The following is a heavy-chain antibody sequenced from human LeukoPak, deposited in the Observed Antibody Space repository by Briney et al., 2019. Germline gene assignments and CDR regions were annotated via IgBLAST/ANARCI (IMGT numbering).Heavy chain of an antibody. CDR3: ARGPTDYDFWSGYSKKYYYYMDV. CDR1: GGTFSNYA. V-gene: IGHV1-69*05. J-gene: IGHJ6*03. Sequence: GSSVKVSCKASGGTFSNYAISWARQAPGQGLEWMGGIIPIFGTANYAQKLQDRVTLSMEESTSTAYMELSSLRSEDTAVYYCARGPTDYDFWSGYSKKYYYYMDVWGTGTTVTVSS. CDR2: IIPIFGTA. D-gene: IGHD3-3*01.